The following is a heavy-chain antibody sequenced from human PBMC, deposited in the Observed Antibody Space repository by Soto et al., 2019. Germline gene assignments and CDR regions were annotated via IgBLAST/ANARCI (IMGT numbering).Heavy chain of an antibody. Sequence: QVQLQESGPGLVKPSETLSLTCTVSGGSVTSGSYYWSWIRQPPEKGLEWIGYYYYSGITDYNPSLQSRVTISVDTSKNQISLGLTSLTAADTAMYYCAREGEYSRLDDWGQGTLVTVSS. CDR3: AREGEYSRLDD. CDR1: GGSVTSGSYY. CDR2: YYYSGIT. J-gene: IGHJ4*02. D-gene: IGHD4-17*01. V-gene: IGHV4-61*01.